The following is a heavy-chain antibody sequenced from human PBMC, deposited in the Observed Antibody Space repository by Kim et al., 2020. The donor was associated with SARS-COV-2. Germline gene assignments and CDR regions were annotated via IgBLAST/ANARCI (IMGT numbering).Heavy chain of an antibody. CDR3: ASRENAGNYGMDV. D-gene: IGHD3-16*01. V-gene: IGHV4-30-4*01. Sequence: SETLSLTCTVSGGSISSGDYYWSWIRQPPGKGLEWIGYIYYSGSTYYNPSLKSRVTISVDTSKNQFSLKLSSVTAADTAVYDCASRENAGNYGMDVWGQGTTVTVSS. CDR2: IYYSGST. J-gene: IGHJ6*02. CDR1: GGSISSGDYY.